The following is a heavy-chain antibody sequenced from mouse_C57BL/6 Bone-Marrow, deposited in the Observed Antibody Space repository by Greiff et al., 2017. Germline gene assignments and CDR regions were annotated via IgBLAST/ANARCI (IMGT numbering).Heavy chain of an antibody. CDR2: ILPGSGST. Sequence: QVQLQQSGAELMKPGASVKLSCKATGYTFTGYWIEWVKQRPGHGLEWIGEILPGSGSTNYKEKFKGKATFTADTSSNTAYMQLSSLTTEDSAIYYCAIPKRDLLWLRRGYYYAMDYWGQGTSVTVSS. J-gene: IGHJ4*01. V-gene: IGHV1-9*01. D-gene: IGHD2-2*01. CDR1: GYTFTGYW. CDR3: AIPKRDLLWLRRGYYYAMDY.